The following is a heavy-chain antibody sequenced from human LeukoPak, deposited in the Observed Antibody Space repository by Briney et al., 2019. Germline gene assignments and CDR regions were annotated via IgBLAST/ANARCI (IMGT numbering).Heavy chain of an antibody. CDR3: ARGDYYDSSLVSAFDI. CDR2: IKQDGSEK. D-gene: IGHD3-22*01. V-gene: IGHV3-7*04. J-gene: IGHJ3*02. CDR1: GFTFSSYW. Sequence: GGSLRLSCAASGFTFSSYWMSWVRQAPGKGLEWVANIKQDGSEKYYVDSVKGRFTISRDNAKNSLYLQMNSLRAEDTAVYYCARGDYYDSSLVSAFDIWGQGTMVTVSS.